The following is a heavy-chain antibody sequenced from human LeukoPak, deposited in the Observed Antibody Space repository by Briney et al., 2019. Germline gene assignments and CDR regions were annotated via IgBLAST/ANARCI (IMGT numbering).Heavy chain of an antibody. CDR1: GGSISSYY. CDR3: ARRVGRLTTSNYYYYYGMDV. D-gene: IGHD1-14*01. Sequence: SETLSLTCTVSGGSISSYYWSWIRQPPGKGLEWIGYIYYSGSTNYNPSLKSRVTISVDTSKNQFSLKLSSVTAADTAVYYCARRVGRLTTSNYYYYYGMDVWGQGTTVTVSS. J-gene: IGHJ6*02. V-gene: IGHV4-59*08. CDR2: IYYSGST.